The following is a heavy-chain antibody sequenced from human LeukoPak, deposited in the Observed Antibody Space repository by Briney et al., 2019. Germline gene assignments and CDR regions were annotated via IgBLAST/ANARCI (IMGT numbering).Heavy chain of an antibody. CDR2: ISYSGST. J-gene: IGHJ3*02. CDR1: GVSVSSGSYY. V-gene: IGHV4-61*03. D-gene: IGHD1-26*01. Sequence: PSETLSLTCTVSGVSVSSGSYYWSWIRQPPGKGLEWIGHISYSGSTHYNPSLKSRVTISVDTSKNHFSLKLSSVTAADTAVYYCASGIVGATYGSIDIWGQGTMVTVSS. CDR3: ASGIVGATYGSIDI.